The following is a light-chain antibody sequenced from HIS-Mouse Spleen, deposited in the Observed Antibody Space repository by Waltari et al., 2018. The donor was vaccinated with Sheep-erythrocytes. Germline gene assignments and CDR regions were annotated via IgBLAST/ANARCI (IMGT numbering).Light chain of an antibody. V-gene: IGLV2-11*01. Sequence: QSALTQPRSVSGSPGQSVTISCTGTSSDVGGYNYVSWYQQQPGKATQLMIYDVSKRPSGVPVRFSGSKSGNTASLTISGLQAEDEADYYCCSYAGSYNHVFATGTKVTVL. CDR3: CSYAGSYNHV. CDR2: DVS. CDR1: SSDVGGYNY. J-gene: IGLJ1*01.